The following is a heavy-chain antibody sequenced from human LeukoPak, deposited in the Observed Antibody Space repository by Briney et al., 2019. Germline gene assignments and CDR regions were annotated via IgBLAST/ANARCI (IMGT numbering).Heavy chain of an antibody. CDR2: IFHTGTT. CDR1: GGSISSYY. Sequence: SETLSLTCTVSGGSISSYYWSWIRQPPGKGLEWIGYIFHTGTTNYDPSLKSRVTISIDTSKSQFSLRLTSVTAADTAMYSCARGAQNNDWFDPWGQGTLVTVSS. CDR3: ARGAQNNDWFDP. J-gene: IGHJ5*02. D-gene: IGHD2/OR15-2a*01. V-gene: IGHV4-59*01.